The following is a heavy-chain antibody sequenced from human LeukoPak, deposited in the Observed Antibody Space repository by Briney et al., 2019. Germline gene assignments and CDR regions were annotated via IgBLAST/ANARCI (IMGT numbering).Heavy chain of an antibody. CDR2: IYYSGST. Sequence: SETLSLTCTVSGGSISSYYWSWIRQPPGKGLEWIGYIYYSGSTNYNPSLKSRVTISVDTSKNQFSLKLSSVTAADTAVYYCAGRNYGDYPFDYWGQGTLVTVSS. CDR3: AGRNYGDYPFDY. CDR1: GGSISSYY. J-gene: IGHJ4*02. V-gene: IGHV4-59*08. D-gene: IGHD4-17*01.